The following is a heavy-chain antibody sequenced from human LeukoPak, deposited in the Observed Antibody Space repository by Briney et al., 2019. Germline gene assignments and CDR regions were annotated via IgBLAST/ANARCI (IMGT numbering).Heavy chain of an antibody. J-gene: IGHJ4*02. CDR3: ARSGYSYGPRYYFDY. CDR1: GGSISSYY. Sequence: PSETLSLTCTVSGGSISSYYWSWIRQPPGKGLEWIGYIYYSGSTNYNPSLKSRVTISVDTSKNQFSLKLSSVTAADTAVYYCARSGYSYGPRYYFDYWGQGTLVTVSS. CDR2: IYYSGST. V-gene: IGHV4-59*08. D-gene: IGHD5-18*01.